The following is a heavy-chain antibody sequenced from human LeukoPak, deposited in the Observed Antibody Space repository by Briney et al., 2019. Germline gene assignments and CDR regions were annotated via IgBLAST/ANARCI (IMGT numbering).Heavy chain of an antibody. Sequence: SGGSLRLSCAASGFTFDDYAMHWVRQAPGKGLEWVSGISWNSGSIGYADSVKGRFTISRDNAKNSLYLQMNSLRAEDTALYYCAKDIEASWAAIDIWGQGTMVTVSS. J-gene: IGHJ3*02. CDR2: ISWNSGSI. CDR1: GFTFDDYA. CDR3: AKDIEASWAAIDI. D-gene: IGHD3-10*01. V-gene: IGHV3-9*01.